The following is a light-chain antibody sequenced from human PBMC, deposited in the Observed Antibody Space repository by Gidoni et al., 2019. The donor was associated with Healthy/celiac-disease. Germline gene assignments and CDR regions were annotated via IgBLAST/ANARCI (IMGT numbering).Light chain of an antibody. CDR3: QQRSNLSPALT. Sequence: EIVLTQSPATLSLSPGERATLSCRASQSVSSYLAWYQQKPGQAPRLLIYDASNRATGIPARFSGSGSGTDFTLTISSLEPEDFAVYYCQQRSNLSPALTFGGGTKVEIK. CDR1: QSVSSY. V-gene: IGKV3-11*01. CDR2: DAS. J-gene: IGKJ4*01.